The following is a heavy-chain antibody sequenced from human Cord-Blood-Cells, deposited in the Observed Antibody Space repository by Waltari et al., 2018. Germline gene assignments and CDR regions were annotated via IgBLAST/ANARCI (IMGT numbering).Heavy chain of an antibody. CDR2: INHSGST. Sequence: QVQLQQWGAGLLKPSETLSLTCAVYGGSFSGYYWSWIRQPPGKGLEWIGEINHSGSTNYNPPLKSRVTISVDTSKNQFSLKLSSVTAADTAVYYCARGGSVAGNHYYYGMDVWGQGTTVTVSS. CDR1: GGSFSGYY. V-gene: IGHV4-34*01. J-gene: IGHJ6*02. CDR3: ARGGSVAGNHYYYGMDV. D-gene: IGHD6-19*01.